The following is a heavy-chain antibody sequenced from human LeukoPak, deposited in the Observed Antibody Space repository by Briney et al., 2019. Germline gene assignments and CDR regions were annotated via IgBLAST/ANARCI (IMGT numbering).Heavy chain of an antibody. V-gene: IGHV4-61*02. D-gene: IGHD3-10*01. J-gene: IGHJ5*02. CDR3: ARGITYYYGSGSSPSGPPRHVWFDP. Sequence: SETLSLTCTVSGASISTGNYYWSWVRQPAGKGLEWIGRIYTTGSTSYNPSLKSRVTISVDTSKNQFSLKLSSVTAADTAVYYCARGITYYYGSGSSPSGPPRHVWFDPWGQGTLVTVSS. CDR1: GASISTGNYY. CDR2: IYTTGST.